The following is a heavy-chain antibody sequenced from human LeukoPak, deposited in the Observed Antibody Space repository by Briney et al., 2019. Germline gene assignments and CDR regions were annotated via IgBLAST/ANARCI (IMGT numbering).Heavy chain of an antibody. D-gene: IGHD2-2*01. Sequence: GESLKISCKGSGSRFTSYWIAWVRQMPGKGLEWMGIIYPGDSDTRYSPSFEGQVTISADKSITTAYLQWTSVKASDTAMYYCARQGWSSTAYYHIDVWGKGTTVTVSS. CDR2: IYPGDSDT. CDR3: ARQGWSSTAYYHIDV. CDR1: GSRFTSYW. J-gene: IGHJ6*03. V-gene: IGHV5-51*01.